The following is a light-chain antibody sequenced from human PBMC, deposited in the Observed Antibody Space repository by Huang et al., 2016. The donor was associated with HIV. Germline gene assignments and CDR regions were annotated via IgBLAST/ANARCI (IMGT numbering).Light chain of an antibody. Sequence: IQLTQSPSSLSASVGDRVTITCRASQDINTNLAWYQQKPGKAPKVLLYAASTLQSGVPSRCSGSASGIYFSLTINNLQPEDFATYYCQQLNAYPITFGQGTRLDI. J-gene: IGKJ5*01. V-gene: IGKV1-9*01. CDR2: AAS. CDR1: QDINTN. CDR3: QQLNAYPIT.